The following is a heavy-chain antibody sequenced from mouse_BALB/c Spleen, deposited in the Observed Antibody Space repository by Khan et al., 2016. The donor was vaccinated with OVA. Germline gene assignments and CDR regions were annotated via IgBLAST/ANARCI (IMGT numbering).Heavy chain of an antibody. D-gene: IGHD2-10*02. Sequence: EVELVESGPELAKPGASVKISCKASGYSFTGYNMNWVKQSNGKSLEWIGNIDPYYGGATYNQKFKDKATLTVDKSSSTAYMQLKSLTSEDSAVYYCTRGYGNYVRYYFDYWGQGTTLTVSS. CDR2: IDPYYGGA. CDR3: TRGYGNYVRYYFDY. CDR1: GYSFTGYN. V-gene: IGHV1-39*01. J-gene: IGHJ2*01.